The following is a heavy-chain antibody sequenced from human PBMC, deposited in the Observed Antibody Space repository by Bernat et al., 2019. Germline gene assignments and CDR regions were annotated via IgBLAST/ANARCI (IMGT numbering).Heavy chain of an antibody. CDR2: INPSGGST. J-gene: IGHJ6*03. CDR1: GYTFTSYY. V-gene: IGHV1-46*01. D-gene: IGHD3-10*01. Sequence: LVQSGAEVKKPGASVKVSCKASGYTFTSYYMHWVRQAPGQGLEWMGIINPSGGSTSYAQKFQGRVTMTRDTSTSTVYMELSSLRSEDTAVYYCARSRTSRGAYYYYMDVWGKGTTVTVSS. CDR3: ARSRTSRGAYYYYMDV.